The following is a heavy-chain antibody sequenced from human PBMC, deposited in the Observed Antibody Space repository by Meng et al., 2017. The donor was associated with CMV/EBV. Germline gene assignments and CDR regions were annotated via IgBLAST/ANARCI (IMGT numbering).Heavy chain of an antibody. J-gene: IGHJ4*02. V-gene: IGHV3-30*19. CDR2: IWYDGSNK. CDR3: ARDAGQGIAAAGDY. CDR1: GFTFSSYG. Sequence: GESLKISCAASGFTFSSYGMHWVRQAPGKGLEWVAVIWYDGSNKYYADSVKGRFTISRDNSKNTLYLQMNSLRAEDTAVYYCARDAGQGIAAAGDYWGQGTLVTVSS. D-gene: IGHD6-13*01.